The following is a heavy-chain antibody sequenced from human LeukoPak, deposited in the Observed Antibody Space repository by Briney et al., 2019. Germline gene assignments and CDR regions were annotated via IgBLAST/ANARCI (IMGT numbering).Heavy chain of an antibody. CDR1: GYTFTSYG. V-gene: IGHV1-18*01. Sequence: GASVKVSCKASGYTFTSYGISWVRQAPGQGLEWMGWISAYNGNTNYAQKLQGRVTVTTDTSTSTAYMELSRLRSDDTAVYYCARALFYSTGSKSNRVDYWGQGTLVTVSS. CDR3: ARALFYSTGSKSNRVDY. CDR2: ISAYNGNT. D-gene: IGHD1-1*01. J-gene: IGHJ4*02.